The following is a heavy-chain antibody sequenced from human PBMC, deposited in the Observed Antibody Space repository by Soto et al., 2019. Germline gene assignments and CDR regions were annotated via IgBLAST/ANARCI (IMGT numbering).Heavy chain of an antibody. CDR3: ARGDYYDSSGYYYVPPHYGMDV. Sequence: LRLSCAASGFTFSSYGMHWVRQAPGKGLEWVAVIWYDGSNKYYADSVKGRFTISRDNSKNTLYLQMNSLRAEDTAVYYCARGDYYDSSGYYYVPPHYGMDVWGQGTTVTVSS. J-gene: IGHJ6*02. V-gene: IGHV3-33*01. CDR2: IWYDGSNK. D-gene: IGHD3-22*01. CDR1: GFTFSSYG.